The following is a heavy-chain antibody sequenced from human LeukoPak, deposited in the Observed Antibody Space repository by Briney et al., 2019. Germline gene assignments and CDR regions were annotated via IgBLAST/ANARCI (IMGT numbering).Heavy chain of an antibody. D-gene: IGHD6-13*01. CDR2: INPSAGST. Sequence: ASVKVSCKASGYTFTSYYIHWVRLSPGQGLEWMGIINPSAGSTTYAQKFQGRATMTRDTSTSTVYMELGSLRFEDSAVYYCARLTHEQQLPRGDFQHWGQGTLVTVSS. CDR1: GYTFTSYY. V-gene: IGHV1-46*01. CDR3: ARLTHEQQLPRGDFQH. J-gene: IGHJ1*01.